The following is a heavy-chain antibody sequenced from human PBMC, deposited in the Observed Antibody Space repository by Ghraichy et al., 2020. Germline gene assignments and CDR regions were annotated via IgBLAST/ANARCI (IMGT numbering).Heavy chain of an antibody. Sequence: LSLTCAASGFTFDDYAMHWVRQVPGRSPQWVSVISWDGGRIYNADSAKGRFTISRDNTKNSLSLQMNSLRVEDTALYYCAKAVSGTYYAVDYWGQGTLVTVSS. D-gene: IGHD1-26*01. J-gene: IGHJ4*02. CDR3: AKAVSGTYYAVDY. V-gene: IGHV3-43D*03. CDR1: GFTFDDYA. CDR2: ISWDGGRI.